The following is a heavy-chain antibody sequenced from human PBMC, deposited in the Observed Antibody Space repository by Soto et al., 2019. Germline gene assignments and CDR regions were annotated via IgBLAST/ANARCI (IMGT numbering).Heavy chain of an antibody. J-gene: IGHJ4*02. CDR1: GGTFSSYT. Sequence: QVQLVQSGAEVKKPGSSVTVSCKASGGTFSSYTISWVRQAPGQGLEWMAGISPIFGTPIYAQNFQDRVTITADDSTMTANMEMNRLTSEDTAVYYCARVVVGSRLSLDYWGQGTLVTISS. D-gene: IGHD1-26*01. V-gene: IGHV1-69*01. CDR3: ARVVVGSRLSLDY. CDR2: ISPIFGTP.